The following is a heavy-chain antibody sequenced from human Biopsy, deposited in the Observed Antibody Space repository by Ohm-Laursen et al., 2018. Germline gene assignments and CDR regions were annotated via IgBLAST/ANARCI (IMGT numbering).Heavy chain of an antibody. CDR2: IHYSGNT. Sequence: SQTLSLTCTVSGVSINTGGYYWTWIRQHPGTGLEWIGYIHYSGNTLYNPSLKSRITISVDTSKNQISLKVTSVTAADTAVYYCAKHGSGWTGDDALHIWGQGTMVTVSS. D-gene: IGHD6-19*01. V-gene: IGHV4-31*03. J-gene: IGHJ3*02. CDR3: AKHGSGWTGDDALHI. CDR1: GVSINTGGYY.